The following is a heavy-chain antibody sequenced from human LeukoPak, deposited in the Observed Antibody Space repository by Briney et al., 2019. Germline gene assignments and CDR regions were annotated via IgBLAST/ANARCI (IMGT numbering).Heavy chain of an antibody. CDR3: TRHPYTGYDQEPTSGLGFDY. Sequence: ASVKVSCKASGGTFSSYAISRVRQAPGQGLEWMGGIISILGTANYAQKFQGRVTITTDESTSTAYMELSSLSSEDTAVYYCTRHPYTGYDQEPTSGLGFDYWGQGTLVTVSS. D-gene: IGHD5-12*01. V-gene: IGHV1-69*05. CDR1: GGTFSSYA. J-gene: IGHJ4*02. CDR2: IISILGTA.